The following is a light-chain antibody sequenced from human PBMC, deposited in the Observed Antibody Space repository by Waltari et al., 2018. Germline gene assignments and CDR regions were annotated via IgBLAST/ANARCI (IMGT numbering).Light chain of an antibody. CDR2: DAS. CDR3: QQRSDRPPVS. Sequence: EIVLTQSPATLSLFPGDRATLSCRASQTVGTFLAWYQQKPGQAPRLLIYDASNRATGIPGRCSGSGAGTDFTLTISSLEPGDSAVYYCQQRSDRPPVSFGQGTKLEIK. J-gene: IGKJ2*03. CDR1: QTVGTF. V-gene: IGKV3-11*01.